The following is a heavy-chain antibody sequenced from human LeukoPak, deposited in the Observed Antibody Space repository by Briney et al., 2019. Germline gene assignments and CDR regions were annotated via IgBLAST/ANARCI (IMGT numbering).Heavy chain of an antibody. CDR2: ISAYNGNT. CDR3: ARARLSRLRSKHYYGMDV. Sequence: GASVKVSCKASGYTFTSYGISWVRQAPGQGLEWMGWISAYNGNTNYAQKLQGRVTMTTDTSTSTAYMELRSLRSDDTAVYYCARARLSRLRSKHYYGMDVWGQGTTVTVSS. D-gene: IGHD5-12*01. CDR1: GYTFTSYG. J-gene: IGHJ6*02. V-gene: IGHV1-18*01.